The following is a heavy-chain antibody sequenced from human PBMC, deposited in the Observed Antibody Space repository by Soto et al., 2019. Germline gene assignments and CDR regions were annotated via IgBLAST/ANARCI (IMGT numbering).Heavy chain of an antibody. D-gene: IGHD3-3*01. CDR2: ISYDGSNK. CDR1: GFTFSSYA. V-gene: IGHV3-30-3*01. J-gene: IGHJ4*02. Sequence: GGSLRLSCAGSGFTFSSYAMHWVRQAPGKGLEWVAVISYDGSNKYYADSVKGRFTISRDNSKNTLYLQMNSLRAEDTAVYYCARVPTATYYDFWSGYGDYWGQGTLVTVSS. CDR3: ARVPTATYYDFWSGYGDY.